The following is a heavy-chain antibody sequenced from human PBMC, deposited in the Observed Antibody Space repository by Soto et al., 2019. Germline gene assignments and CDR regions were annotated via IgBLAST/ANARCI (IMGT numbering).Heavy chain of an antibody. V-gene: IGHV1-2*02. Sequence: ASVKVSCKASGYTFTGYYMHWVRQAPGQGLEWMGWINPNSGGTNYAQKFQGRVTMTRDTPISTAYMELSRLRSDDTAVYYCARDRGLTIAAAGTYYYYGMDVWGQGTTVTVSS. J-gene: IGHJ6*02. CDR1: GYTFTGYY. CDR2: INPNSGGT. D-gene: IGHD6-13*01. CDR3: ARDRGLTIAAAGTYYYYGMDV.